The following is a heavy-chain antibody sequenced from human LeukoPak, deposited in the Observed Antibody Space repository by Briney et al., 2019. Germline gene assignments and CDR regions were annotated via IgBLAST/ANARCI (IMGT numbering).Heavy chain of an antibody. CDR1: EYTLTDYY. CDR2: INPNSGDT. D-gene: IGHD4-23*01. J-gene: IGHJ5*02. V-gene: IGHV1-2*02. CDR3: ARDLRWYPNWFDP. Sequence: ASVKVSCKASEYTLTDYYIHWVRQTPGQGLEWMGWINPNSGDTIYAQKFQGRVTMTRDTSISTAYMELSRLRSDDTAVYYCARDLRWYPNWFDPWGQGTLVTVSS.